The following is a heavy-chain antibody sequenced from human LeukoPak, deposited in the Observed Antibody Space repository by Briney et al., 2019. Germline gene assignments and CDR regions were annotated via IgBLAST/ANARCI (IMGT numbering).Heavy chain of an antibody. CDR3: AKPGSCSGSGCINWFDP. D-gene: IGHD2-15*01. CDR2: ISYDGTSK. V-gene: IGHV3-30*18. Sequence: GRSLRLSCAASGFAFSINGMHWVRQAPGKGLEWVSIISYDGTSKYYADSVRGRFTISRDNSKNTLYLQMNSLRAEDTAVYYCAKPGSCSGSGCINWFDPWGQGTLVTVSS. J-gene: IGHJ5*02. CDR1: GFAFSING.